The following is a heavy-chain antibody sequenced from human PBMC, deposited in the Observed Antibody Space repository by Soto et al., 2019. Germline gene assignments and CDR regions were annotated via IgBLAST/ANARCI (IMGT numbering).Heavy chain of an antibody. D-gene: IGHD3-22*01. V-gene: IGHV3-23*01. Sequence: EVQLLESGGGLVQPGGSLRLSCAASGFTFSSYAMSWVRQAPGKGLEWVSAISGSGGSTYYADSVNGRFTISRDNSKNTLYLQMNSLRAEDTAVYYCAKDREMSYHSSRYYYEGFDYWCQGTLVTVSS. J-gene: IGHJ4*02. CDR3: AKDREMSYHSSRYYYEGFDY. CDR1: GFTFSSYA. CDR2: ISGSGGST.